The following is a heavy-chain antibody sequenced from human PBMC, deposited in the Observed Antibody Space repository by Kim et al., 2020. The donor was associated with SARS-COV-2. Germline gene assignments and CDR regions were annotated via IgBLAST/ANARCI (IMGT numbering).Heavy chain of an antibody. CDR3: ARGRGIAARPGGDY. D-gene: IGHD6-6*01. Sequence: SETLSLTCAVYGGSFSGYYWSWIRQPPGKGLEWIGEINHSGSTNYNPSLKSRVTISVDTSKNQFSLKLSSVTAADTAVYYCARGRGIAARPGGDYWGQGTLVTVSS. V-gene: IGHV4-34*01. CDR1: GGSFSGYY. J-gene: IGHJ4*02. CDR2: INHSGST.